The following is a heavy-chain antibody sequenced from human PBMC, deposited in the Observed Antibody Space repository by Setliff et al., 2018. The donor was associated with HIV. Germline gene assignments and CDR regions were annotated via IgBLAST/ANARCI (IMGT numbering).Heavy chain of an antibody. J-gene: IGHJ2*01. CDR3: ARVESRIWFYWYFDL. CDR1: GGTISSHY. V-gene: IGHV4-59*11. Sequence: ASETLSLTCTVSGGTISSHYWNWIRQSQGKGLEWIGYIYYSGSTNYNPFLKSRVTISLDTSQNKFSLKLSSVTATDTDVYYCARVESRIWFYWYFDLWGRGTLVTVSS. CDR2: IYYSGST. D-gene: IGHD3-9*01.